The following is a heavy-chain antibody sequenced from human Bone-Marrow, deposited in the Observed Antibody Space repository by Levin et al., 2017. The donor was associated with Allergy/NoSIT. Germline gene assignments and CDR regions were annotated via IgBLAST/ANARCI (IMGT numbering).Heavy chain of an antibody. CDR2: INPSGGTT. D-gene: IGHD3-22*01. Sequence: PGGSLRLSCKASGYSFMNYYIHWVRQAPGQGLEWMGIINPSGGTTTYGQKFQGRVTMTRDTSTSTVYMELSSLRSEETAIYYCARDSRVVNTKYYYYYGMDVWGQGTTVTVS. CDR3: ARDSRVVNTKYYYYYGMDV. J-gene: IGHJ6*02. V-gene: IGHV1-46*01. CDR1: GYSFMNYY.